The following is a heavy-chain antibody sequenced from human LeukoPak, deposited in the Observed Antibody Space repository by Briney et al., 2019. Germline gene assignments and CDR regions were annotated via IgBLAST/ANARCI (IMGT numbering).Heavy chain of an antibody. CDR2: INPNSGGT. Sequence: ASVKVSCKASGYTFTGYYMHWVRQAPGQGLEWMGWINPNSGGTNYAQKFQGRVTMTRDTSISTAYMELSRLRSDDTAVYYCARDLYDYGGNSHFDYWGQGTLVTVSS. J-gene: IGHJ4*02. D-gene: IGHD4-23*01. CDR3: ARDLYDYGGNSHFDY. V-gene: IGHV1-2*02. CDR1: GYTFTGYY.